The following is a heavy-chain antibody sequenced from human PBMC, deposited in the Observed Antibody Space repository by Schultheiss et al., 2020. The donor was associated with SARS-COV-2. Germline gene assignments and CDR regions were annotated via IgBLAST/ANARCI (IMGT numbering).Heavy chain of an antibody. V-gene: IGHV3-21*01. D-gene: IGHD2-15*01. J-gene: IGHJ5*02. CDR3: ARVCSGSNCFDP. CDR1: GFTFSSYS. Sequence: GESLKISCAASGFTFSSYSMNWVRQAPGKGLEWVSSISSSSSYIYYADSVKGRFTISRDNAKNSLYLQMNSLRAEDTAVYYCARVCSGSNCFDPWGQGTLVTVSS. CDR2: ISSSSSYI.